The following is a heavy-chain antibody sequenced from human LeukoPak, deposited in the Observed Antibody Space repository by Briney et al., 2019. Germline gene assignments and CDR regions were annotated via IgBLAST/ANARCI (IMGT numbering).Heavy chain of an antibody. CDR2: IYYSGST. V-gene: IGHV4-61*01. Sequence: PSETLSPTCTVSGGSISRGSYYWSWIRQPPEKGLEWIGYIYYSGSTNYNPSLKSRVTISVDTSKNQFSLKLSSVTAADTAVYYCARDTGNWFDPWGQGTLVTVSS. D-gene: IGHD2-8*02. CDR1: GGSISRGSYY. CDR3: ARDTGNWFDP. J-gene: IGHJ5*02.